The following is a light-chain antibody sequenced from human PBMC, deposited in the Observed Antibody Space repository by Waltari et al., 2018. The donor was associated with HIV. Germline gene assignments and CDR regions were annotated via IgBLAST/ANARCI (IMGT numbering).Light chain of an antibody. CDR1: SSDGGGYNY. J-gene: IGLJ2*01. CDR2: EVS. Sequence: QSALTQPASVSGSPGQSITISCTGTSSDGGGYNYASWYQQHPGKAPKIMIYEVSNRPSGVSNRFSGSKAGNTASLTISGLQAEDEAAYYCTSYRIGGTRVVFGGGTKLTVL. CDR3: TSYRIGGTRVV. V-gene: IGLV2-14*01.